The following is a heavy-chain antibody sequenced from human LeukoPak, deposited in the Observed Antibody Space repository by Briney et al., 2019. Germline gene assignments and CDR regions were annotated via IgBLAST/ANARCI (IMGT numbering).Heavy chain of an antibody. CDR3: ARSEGYFDY. J-gene: IGHJ4*02. Sequence: GASVKVSCKASGYTFTSYGISWVRQAPGQGLEWMGWISAYNGNTNYAQKFQGRVTMTRDTSISTAYMELSRLRSDDTAVYYCARSEGYFDYWGQGTLVTVSS. V-gene: IGHV1-18*01. CDR2: ISAYNGNT. CDR1: GYTFTSYG.